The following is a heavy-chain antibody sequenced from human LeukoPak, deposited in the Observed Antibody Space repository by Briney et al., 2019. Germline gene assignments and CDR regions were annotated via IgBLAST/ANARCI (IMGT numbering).Heavy chain of an antibody. Sequence: PGGSLRLSRAASGFTFSDAWMSWVRQAPRKGLEWVGRINSKTDGGTTDYAAPVKGRFIITRDDSKNTLYLQMNSLKTEDAAMYYCTTDYVVGATNFYWGQGTLVTVSS. CDR2: INSKTDGGTT. CDR1: GFTFSDAW. V-gene: IGHV3-15*01. J-gene: IGHJ4*02. CDR3: TTDYVVGATNFY. D-gene: IGHD1-26*01.